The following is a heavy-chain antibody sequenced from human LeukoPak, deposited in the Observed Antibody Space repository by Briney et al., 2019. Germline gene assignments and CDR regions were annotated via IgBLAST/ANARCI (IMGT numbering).Heavy chain of an antibody. V-gene: IGHV4-31*03. CDR1: GGSISSGGYY. Sequence: SQTLSLTCTVSGGSISSGGYYWSWIRQHPGKGLEWIGYIYYSGSTYYNPSLKSRVTISVDTSKNQFSLKLSSVTAADTAVYYCAREVAVAGTNWFDPWGHGTLVTVSS. D-gene: IGHD6-19*01. CDR3: AREVAVAGTNWFDP. J-gene: IGHJ5*02. CDR2: IYYSGST.